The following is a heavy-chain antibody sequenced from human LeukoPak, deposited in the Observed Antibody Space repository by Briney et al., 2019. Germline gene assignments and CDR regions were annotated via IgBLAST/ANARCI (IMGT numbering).Heavy chain of an antibody. CDR3: ARRYYDILTGYYPLDY. CDR2: ISAYNGNT. Sequence: ASVKVSCKASGYTFTSYGIGWVRQAPGQGLEWMGWISAYNGNTNYAQKLQGRVTMTTDTSTSTAYMELRSLRSDDTAVYYCARRYYDILTGYYPLDYWGQGTLVTVSS. V-gene: IGHV1-18*01. CDR1: GYTFTSYG. D-gene: IGHD3-9*01. J-gene: IGHJ4*02.